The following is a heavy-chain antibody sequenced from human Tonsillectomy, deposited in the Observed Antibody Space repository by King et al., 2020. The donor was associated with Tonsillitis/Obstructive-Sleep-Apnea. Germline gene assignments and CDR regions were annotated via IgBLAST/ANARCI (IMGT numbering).Heavy chain of an antibody. V-gene: IGHV4-59*08. J-gene: IGHJ3*02. CDR1: GGSISSYY. CDR2: IYYSGST. CDR3: ARAYYEILTGYLDDAFDI. D-gene: IGHD3-9*01. Sequence: LQLQESGPGLVKPSETLSLTCTVSGGSISSYYWSWIRQPPGKGLEWIGYIYYSGSTNYNPSLKSRVTISVDTSKNQFSLKLSSVTAADTAVYYCARAYYEILTGYLDDAFDIWGQGTMVTVSS.